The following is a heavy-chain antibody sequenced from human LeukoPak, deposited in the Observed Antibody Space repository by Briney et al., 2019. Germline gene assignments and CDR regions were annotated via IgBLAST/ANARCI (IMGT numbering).Heavy chain of an antibody. V-gene: IGHV3-23*01. CDR3: VRDSSGYRFDY. CDR1: GFTFSSYA. Sequence: GGSLRLSCAASGFTFSSYAMSWVRQAPGKGLERVSAISGSGGSTYYADSVKGRFTISRDNSENTLYLQMNSLRAEDTAVYYCVRDSSGYRFDYWGQGTLVTASS. D-gene: IGHD3-22*01. J-gene: IGHJ4*02. CDR2: ISGSGGST.